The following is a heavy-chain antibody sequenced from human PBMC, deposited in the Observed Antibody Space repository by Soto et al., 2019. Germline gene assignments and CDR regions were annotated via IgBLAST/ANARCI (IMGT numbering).Heavy chain of an antibody. D-gene: IGHD3-10*01. CDR2: IYHSGST. V-gene: IGHV4-59*01. CDR3: ARDLGYYGSGSYYKNYYGMDV. J-gene: IGHJ6*02. Sequence: XGTLALTCTVSGGSISSYYWSGIRQPPGKGLEWIGYIYHSGSTNYNPSLKSRVTISVDTSKNQFSLKLSSVTAADTAVYYCARDLGYYGSGSYYKNYYGMDVWGQGTTVTVSS. CDR1: GGSISSYY.